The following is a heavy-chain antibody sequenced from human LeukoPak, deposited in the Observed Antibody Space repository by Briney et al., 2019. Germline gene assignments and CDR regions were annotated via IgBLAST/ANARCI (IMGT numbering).Heavy chain of an antibody. J-gene: IGHJ5*02. CDR1: GFSFNHYG. CDR2: ISGSGGST. Sequence: GGSLRLSCAASGFSFNHYGMSWVRQAPGKGLEWVSGISGSGGSTYYADSVKGRFTISRDNSKNTLYLQMNSLRAEDTAVYYCAKADTAMDPWGQGTLVTVSS. CDR3: AKADTAMDP. V-gene: IGHV3-23*01. D-gene: IGHD5-18*01.